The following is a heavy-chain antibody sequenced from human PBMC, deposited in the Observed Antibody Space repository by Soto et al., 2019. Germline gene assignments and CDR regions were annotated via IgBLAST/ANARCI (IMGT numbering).Heavy chain of an antibody. D-gene: IGHD2-15*01. CDR1: GFTFSSYS. J-gene: IGHJ3*02. V-gene: IGHV3-48*01. CDR3: ASDMVVVVAATHEDAFDI. Sequence: EVQLVESGGGLVQPGGSLRLSCAASGFTFSSYSMHWVRQAPGKGLEWVSYISSSSSTIYYADSVKGRFTISRDNDKNSLYLQMNGLRAEDTAVYYCASDMVVVVAATHEDAFDIWGQGTMVTVSS. CDR2: ISSSSSTI.